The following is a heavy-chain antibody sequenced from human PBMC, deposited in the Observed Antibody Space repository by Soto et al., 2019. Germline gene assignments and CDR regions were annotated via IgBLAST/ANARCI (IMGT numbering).Heavy chain of an antibody. Sequence: QVQLVQSGAEVKKPGASVKVSCQASGYTFTSYDINWVRQATGQGLEWMGWMNPNSGNTGYAQKFQGRVTMTRNTSISTAYMELSSLRSEDTAVYYCARGYYDFWSGSNWFDPWGQGTLVTVSS. V-gene: IGHV1-8*01. D-gene: IGHD3-3*01. CDR1: GYTFTSYD. CDR3: ARGYYDFWSGSNWFDP. J-gene: IGHJ5*02. CDR2: MNPNSGNT.